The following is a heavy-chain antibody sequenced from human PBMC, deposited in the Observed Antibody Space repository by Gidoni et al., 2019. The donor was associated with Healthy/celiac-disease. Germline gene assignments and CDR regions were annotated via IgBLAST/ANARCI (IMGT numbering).Heavy chain of an antibody. CDR1: GFTFSRFS. CDR2: ISSSSSTI. D-gene: IGHD1-7*01. V-gene: IGHV3-48*02. Sequence: EVQLVESGGGLVQPGGSLRLSGAASGFTFSRFSLNWVRQAPGKELEWVSYISSSSSTIYYADSVKGRFTISRDNAKNSLYLQMNSLRDEDTAVYYCARGGLHPRGWNSLFDYYYYGMDVWGQGTTVTVSS. J-gene: IGHJ6*02. CDR3: ARGGLHPRGWNSLFDYYYYGMDV.